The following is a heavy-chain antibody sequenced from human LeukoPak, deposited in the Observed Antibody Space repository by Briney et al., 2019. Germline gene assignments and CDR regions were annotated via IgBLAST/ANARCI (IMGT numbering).Heavy chain of an antibody. V-gene: IGHV3-30*02. CDR3: AKDPLGYCTSATCRYLDY. CDR2: IWYDGSKK. Sequence: GGSLRLSCAASGLTFGTYGMHWVRQAPGRGLEWVAFIWYDGSKKYYADSAKGRFTISRDNSKNTLYLQMDSLRAEDTAVYYCAKDPLGYCTSATCRYLDYWGQGTLVTVSS. CDR1: GLTFGTYG. D-gene: IGHD2-2*01. J-gene: IGHJ4*02.